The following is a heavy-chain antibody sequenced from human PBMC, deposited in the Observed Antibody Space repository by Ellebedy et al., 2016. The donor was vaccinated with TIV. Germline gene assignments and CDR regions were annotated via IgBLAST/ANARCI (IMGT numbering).Heavy chain of an antibody. CDR1: GFTFSTYC. V-gene: IGHV3-48*04. J-gene: IGHJ4*02. CDR2: ISSSSSTI. D-gene: IGHD6-13*01. CDR3: ARGSSSSWFKIQPLDY. Sequence: GESLKISCAASGFTFSTYCMNWVRQAPGKGLEWVSYISSSSSTIYYADSVKGRFTISRDNAKNSLYLQMNSLRAEDTAVYYCARGSSSSWFKIQPLDYWGQGTLVTVSS.